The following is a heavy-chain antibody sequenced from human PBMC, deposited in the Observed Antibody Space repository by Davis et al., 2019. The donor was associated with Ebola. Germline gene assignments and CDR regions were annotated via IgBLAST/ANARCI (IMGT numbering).Heavy chain of an antibody. CDR3: AKDQYSSSWYGWFDP. D-gene: IGHD6-13*01. Sequence: GESLKISCAASGFTFSNYGVHWVRQAPGKGPEWVAVMSFDGNNKYYADSVKGRFTISRDNSKYTLYLQMNSLRAEDTAVYYCAKDQYSSSWYGWFDPWGQGTLVTVSS. CDR1: GFTFSNYG. CDR2: MSFDGNNK. V-gene: IGHV3-30-3*01. J-gene: IGHJ5*02.